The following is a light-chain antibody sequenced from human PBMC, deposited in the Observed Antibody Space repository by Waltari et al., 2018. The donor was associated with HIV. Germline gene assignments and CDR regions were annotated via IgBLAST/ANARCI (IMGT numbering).Light chain of an antibody. Sequence: QSALAQPASVAGSPGQSIPISCTGRISDIGLYAFVSWYQQYPGKAPRLLIFGVSSRPSGISDRFSGFKSHNTATLTISDLQPEDEADYYCSSLTLTHSVLFGGGTRLTVL. J-gene: IGLJ3*02. CDR2: GVS. CDR3: SSLTLTHSVL. V-gene: IGLV2-14*03. CDR1: ISDIGLYAF.